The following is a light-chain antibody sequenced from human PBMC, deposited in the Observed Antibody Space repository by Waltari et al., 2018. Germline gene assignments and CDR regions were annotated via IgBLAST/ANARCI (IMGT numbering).Light chain of an antibody. J-gene: IGKJ2*01. V-gene: IGKV1-39*01. CDR3: QQSYSTPYT. Sequence: DLQMTHSPSSLSASVGDRITITCRASQSISSHLNWYQQKPGKAPKLLIYAACSLQSGVPSRFSGSGSGTEFTLTISSVQPEEFETYYCQQSYSTPYTIGQGTELEIK. CDR1: QSISSH. CDR2: AAC.